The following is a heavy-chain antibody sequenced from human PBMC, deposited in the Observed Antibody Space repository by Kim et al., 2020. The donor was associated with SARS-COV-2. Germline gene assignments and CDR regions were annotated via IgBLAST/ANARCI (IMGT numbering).Heavy chain of an antibody. CDR3: AKDLYATYGDMCY. Sequence: ADAGKGRITISRDKYKNKLYMQMNSLGAEDTAVYYGAKDLYATYGDMCYWGQGTLVTVSS. D-gene: IGHD4-17*01. V-gene: IGHV3-23*01. J-gene: IGHJ4*02.